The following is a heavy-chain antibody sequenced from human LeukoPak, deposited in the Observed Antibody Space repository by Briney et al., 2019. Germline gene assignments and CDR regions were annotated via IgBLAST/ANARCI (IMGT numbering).Heavy chain of an antibody. J-gene: IGHJ6*02. CDR2: INSDGSST. CDR3: ARAQYYDSTTAGGMDV. CDR1: GFTFSTYW. D-gene: IGHD3-22*01. Sequence: GGSPRLSCAASGFTFSTYWMHWVRQAPGKGLVWVSRINSDGSSTNYADSVKGRFTISRDNAKNTLYLQMNSLRTEDTAVYYCARAQYYDSTTAGGMDVWGQGTTVTVSS. V-gene: IGHV3-74*01.